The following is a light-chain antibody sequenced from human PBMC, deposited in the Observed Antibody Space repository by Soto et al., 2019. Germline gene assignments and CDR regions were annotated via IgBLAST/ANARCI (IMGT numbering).Light chain of an antibody. Sequence: EIVLTQSPATLSLSPGERASLSCRASQSVPNNNLAWYQRKPGLAPRLLIYGASSRATGIPDRFSGSGSGTDFTLTISGLEPEDFAVFYCRQYGTSPLTFGGGTKVEVK. CDR3: RQYGTSPLT. V-gene: IGKV3-20*01. CDR1: QSVPNNN. CDR2: GAS. J-gene: IGKJ4*01.